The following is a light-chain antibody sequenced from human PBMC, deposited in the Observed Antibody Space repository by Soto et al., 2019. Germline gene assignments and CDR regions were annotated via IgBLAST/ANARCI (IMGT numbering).Light chain of an antibody. CDR3: QQLNSYPIT. V-gene: IGKV1-9*01. J-gene: IGKJ3*01. CDR1: QGISSY. Sequence: DIQLTQSPSFLSASVGDRVTITCRASQGISSYLAWYQQKPGKAPKLLIYAASTLQSGVPSRFSGSGSGTEFPLTISSLQPEDFATYYSQQLNSYPITFGPGTKVDIK. CDR2: AAS.